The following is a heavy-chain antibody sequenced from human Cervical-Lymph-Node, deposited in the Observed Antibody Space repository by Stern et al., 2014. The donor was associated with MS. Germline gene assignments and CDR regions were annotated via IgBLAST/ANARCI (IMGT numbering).Heavy chain of an antibody. Sequence: QMQLVQSGGGVVQPGRSLRLSCATSGFTFSSYAMHWVRQAPGKGLEWLAGLQQDGAYTYSADSVKGRFTISGDKSEDTLYLQMTSLRPEDTAIYYCAKDAWGGVQLWPYYFDSWGQGTLVTVSS. J-gene: IGHJ4*02. CDR1: GFTFSSYA. CDR2: LQQDGAYT. D-gene: IGHD1-1*01. CDR3: AKDAWGGVQLWPYYFDS. V-gene: IGHV3-30*04.